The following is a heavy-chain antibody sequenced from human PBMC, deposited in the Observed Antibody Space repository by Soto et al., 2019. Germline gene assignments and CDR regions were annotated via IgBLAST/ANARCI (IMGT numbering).Heavy chain of an antibody. CDR3: ASAVQNYYYYYMDV. Sequence: SETLSLTCTVSGVSISSSSYYWGWIRQPPGKGLEWIGSIYYSGSTYYNPSLKSRVTISVDTSKNQFSLKLSSVTAADTAVYYCASAVQNYYYYYMDVWGKGTTVTVSS. V-gene: IGHV4-39*01. CDR2: IYYSGST. J-gene: IGHJ6*03. CDR1: GVSISSSSYY. D-gene: IGHD6-6*01.